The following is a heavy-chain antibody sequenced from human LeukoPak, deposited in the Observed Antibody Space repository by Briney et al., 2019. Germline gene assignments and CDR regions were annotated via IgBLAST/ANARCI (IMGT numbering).Heavy chain of an antibody. Sequence: SETLSLTCTVSGVSISSSSYYWGWIRLPPGKGLEWIGSIYYSGSTYYNPSLKSRVTISVDTSKNQFSLKLSSVTAADTAVYYCARARYSGSYGGGYYFDYWGQGTLVTVSS. D-gene: IGHD1-26*01. J-gene: IGHJ4*02. CDR3: ARARYSGSYGGGYYFDY. V-gene: IGHV4-39*01. CDR1: GVSISSSSYY. CDR2: IYYSGST.